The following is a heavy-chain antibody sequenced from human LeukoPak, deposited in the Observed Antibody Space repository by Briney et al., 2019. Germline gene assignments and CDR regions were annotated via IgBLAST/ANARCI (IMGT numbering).Heavy chain of an antibody. Sequence: GGSLRLSCAASGFTFSSYAMSWVRQAPGEGLEWVSVISGSGGSTYYADSVKGRFTISRDNSKNTLYLQMNSLRAEDTAVYYCAKDASSGYYYFDYWGQGTLVTVSS. CDR3: AKDASSGYYYFDY. D-gene: IGHD3-22*01. CDR1: GFTFSSYA. J-gene: IGHJ4*02. V-gene: IGHV3-23*01. CDR2: ISGSGGST.